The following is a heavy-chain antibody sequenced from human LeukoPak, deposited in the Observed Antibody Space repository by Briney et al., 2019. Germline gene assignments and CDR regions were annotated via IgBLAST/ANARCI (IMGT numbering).Heavy chain of an antibody. CDR1: GFAFSSYR. J-gene: IGHJ6*03. D-gene: IGHD2-2*01. CDR2: IWYEGSNK. V-gene: IGHV3-33*01. Sequence: RSLRLSRARSGFAFSSYRMHWVRQAPGKGLEWVAVIWYEGSNKYYADSVKGRFTISRDNSKNTLYLQMNSLRAEDTAVYYCARIVVVPAANIGGYYYYMDVWGKGTTVTVSS. CDR3: ARIVVVPAANIGGYYYYMDV.